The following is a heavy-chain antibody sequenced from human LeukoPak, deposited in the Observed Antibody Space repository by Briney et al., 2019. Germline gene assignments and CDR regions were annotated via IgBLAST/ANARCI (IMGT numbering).Heavy chain of an antibody. CDR1: GGSISSSSYY. CDR2: IYYSGST. Sequence: SETLSLTCTVSGGSISSSSYYWGWIRQPPGKGLEWIGSIYYSGSTYYNPSLKSRVTISVDTSKNQFSLKLSSVTAADTAVYYCARESTGFGEFVWFDPWGQGILVTVSS. D-gene: IGHD3-10*01. V-gene: IGHV4-39*07. J-gene: IGHJ5*02. CDR3: ARESTGFGEFVWFDP.